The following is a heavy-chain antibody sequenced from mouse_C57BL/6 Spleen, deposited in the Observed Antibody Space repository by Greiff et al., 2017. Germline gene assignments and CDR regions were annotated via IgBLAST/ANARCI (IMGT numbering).Heavy chain of an antibody. CDR1: GYAFSSSW. Sequence: QVPLQQSGPELVKPGASVKISCKASGYAFSSSWMNWVKQRPGKGLEWIGRIYPGDGDTNYNGKFKGNATLTADKSSSTAYMQLSSLTSEDSAVYFCASGGYDEIDYWGQGTTLTVSS. CDR2: IYPGDGDT. V-gene: IGHV1-82*01. J-gene: IGHJ2*01. D-gene: IGHD2-3*01. CDR3: ASGGYDEIDY.